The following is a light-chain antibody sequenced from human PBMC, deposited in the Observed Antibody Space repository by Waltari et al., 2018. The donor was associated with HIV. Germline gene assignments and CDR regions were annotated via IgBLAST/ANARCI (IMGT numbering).Light chain of an antibody. V-gene: IGLV2-14*01. CDR2: EVS. Sequence: QSALTHPASVSGSPGQSITISCTGSSSDVGAYNYVSWYQQHPVKAPKLIIYEVSNRPPGVSNRVSGSKSGSTASLTISGLQAEDEADYYCSSYTSGSAVLFGGGTKVTVL. CDR3: SSYTSGSAVL. CDR1: SSDVGAYNY. J-gene: IGLJ2*01.